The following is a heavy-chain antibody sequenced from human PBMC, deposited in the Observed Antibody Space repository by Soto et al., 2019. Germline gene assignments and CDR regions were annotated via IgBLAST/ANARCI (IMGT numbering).Heavy chain of an antibody. J-gene: IGHJ2*01. CDR2: ISAYNGKT. CDR1: GYTFTSHG. CDR3: ARVNTMIVVGRYFDL. Sequence: ASVKVSCKASGYTFTSHGISWVRQAPGQGLEWMGWISAYNGKTNYAQKVQGRVTMNTDTSTRTAYMELSSLRSEDTAVYYCARVNTMIVVGRYFDLWGRGTLVTVSS. D-gene: IGHD3-22*01. V-gene: IGHV1-18*01.